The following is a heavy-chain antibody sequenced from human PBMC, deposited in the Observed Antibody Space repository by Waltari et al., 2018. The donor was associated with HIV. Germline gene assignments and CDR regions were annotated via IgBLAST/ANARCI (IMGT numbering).Heavy chain of an antibody. D-gene: IGHD6-19*01. CDR1: GFTCSYYW. Sequence: EVQLVESGGGLVQPGGSRRLSCAASGFTCSYYWLSLLRQAPGKGLEWVANIKQDGSEKYYVDSVKGRFTISRDNAKNSLYLQMNSLRAEDTAMYYCARDGPYSSGWYGSDYWGQGTLVTVSS. V-gene: IGHV3-7*01. J-gene: IGHJ4*02. CDR3: ARDGPYSSGWYGSDY. CDR2: IKQDGSEK.